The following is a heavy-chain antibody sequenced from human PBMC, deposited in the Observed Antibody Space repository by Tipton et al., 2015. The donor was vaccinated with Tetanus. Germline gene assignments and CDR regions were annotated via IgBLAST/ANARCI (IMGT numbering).Heavy chain of an antibody. J-gene: IGHJ5*02. CDR3: SRGDAYGLPAPSNRLDP. D-gene: IGHD4-17*01. CDR1: GYTFVAYG. V-gene: IGHV1-18*01. CDR2: ISAYNGNT. Sequence: QLVQSGAEVKKPGASVRVSCKASGYTFVAYGINWVRQAPGQGLEWMGWISAYNGNTKYAQKFQGRVTMTTDTSTSTAYMDLRSLTYDDTAVSYCSRGDAYGLPAPSNRLDPWGQGAQVTVSS.